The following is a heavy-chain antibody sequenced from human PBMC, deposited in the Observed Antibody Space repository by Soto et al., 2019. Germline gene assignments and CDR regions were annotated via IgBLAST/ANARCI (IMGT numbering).Heavy chain of an antibody. CDR1: GSSFTSYW. CDR3: VRDSRRYYGSWSYNY. V-gene: IGHV5-51*01. J-gene: IGHJ4*02. Sequence: GEVLNISFQGSGSSFTSYWIGCVRQMPGNGLEWMGIIYPGDSDTRYSPSFQGQVTISADKSISTAYLQWSSLKASDTAMYYCVRDSRRYYGSWSYNYWGKATMV. D-gene: IGHD3-10*01. CDR2: IYPGDSDT.